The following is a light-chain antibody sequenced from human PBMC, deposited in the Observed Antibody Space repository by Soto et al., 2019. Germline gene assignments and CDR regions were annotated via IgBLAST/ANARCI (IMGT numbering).Light chain of an antibody. J-gene: IGKJ5*01. V-gene: IGKV3-20*01. Sequence: EIVLTQSPGTLSLSPGERATLSCRASQSVSSSYLARYQQKPGQAPRLLIYGASSRATGIPDRFSGSGSGTHFTLTISRLEPEDFAMYYCQQYGRSPLVTFGQGTRLEIK. CDR2: GAS. CDR1: QSVSSSY. CDR3: QQYGRSPLVT.